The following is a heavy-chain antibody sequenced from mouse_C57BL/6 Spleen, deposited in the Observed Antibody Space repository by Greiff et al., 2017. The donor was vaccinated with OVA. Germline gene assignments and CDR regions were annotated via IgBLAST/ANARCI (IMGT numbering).Heavy chain of an antibody. CDR2: IYPGSGST. J-gene: IGHJ2*01. Sequence: QVQLQQSGAELVKPGASVKMSCKASGYTFTSYWITWVKQRPGQGLEWIGDIYPGSGSTNYNEKFKSKATLTVDTSSSTAYMQLSSLTSEDSAVYYCARRNGGYYVGAFDYWGQGTTLTVSS. D-gene: IGHD2-3*01. CDR1: GYTFTSYW. CDR3: ARRNGGYYVGAFDY. V-gene: IGHV1-55*01.